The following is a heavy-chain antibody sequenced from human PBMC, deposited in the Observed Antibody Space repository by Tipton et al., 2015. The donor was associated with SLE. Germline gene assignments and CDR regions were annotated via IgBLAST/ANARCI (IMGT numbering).Heavy chain of an antibody. J-gene: IGHJ1*01. CDR3: ARRVVAGAGYFQH. Sequence: QSGAEVKKPGASVKVSCKASGYTFTAYYMYWVRQAPGQGLEWMGRTNPNSGGTNYAQKFQGRVTMTRDTSISTAYMELRSLRSDDTAVYYCARRVVAGAGYFQHWGQGTLVTVSS. V-gene: IGHV1-2*06. CDR1: GYTFTAYY. D-gene: IGHD6-19*01. CDR2: TNPNSGGT.